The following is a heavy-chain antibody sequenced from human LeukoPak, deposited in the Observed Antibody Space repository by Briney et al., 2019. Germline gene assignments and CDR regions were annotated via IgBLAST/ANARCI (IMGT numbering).Heavy chain of an antibody. V-gene: IGHV4-59*08. CDR2: IYYSGSS. J-gene: IGHJ3*02. D-gene: IGHD3-16*01. Sequence: MTSETLSLTCSVSGGSISTYYWSWIRQPPGKGLEWIGYIYYSGSSNYNPSLKSRVTISVDTSKNQFSLKLNSVTAADTAVYFCARNQGGYDDVWGRSDAFDIWGQGTMVTVSS. CDR3: ARNQGGYDDVWGRSDAFDI. CDR1: GGSISTYY.